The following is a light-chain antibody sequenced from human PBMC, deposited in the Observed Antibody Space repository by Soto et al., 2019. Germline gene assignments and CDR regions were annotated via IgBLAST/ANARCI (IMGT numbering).Light chain of an antibody. CDR2: GAS. J-gene: IGKJ1*01. CDR3: QQYNNWPRT. CDR1: QSVSSD. V-gene: IGKV3-15*01. Sequence: EIVMTQSPATLSVSPGERATLSCRPSQSVSSDLAWYHQKPGQAPRLLIYGASTRATGIPARFSGSGSGTEFTLTINSLQSEDFAVYYCQQYNNWPRTFGQGTKVEIK.